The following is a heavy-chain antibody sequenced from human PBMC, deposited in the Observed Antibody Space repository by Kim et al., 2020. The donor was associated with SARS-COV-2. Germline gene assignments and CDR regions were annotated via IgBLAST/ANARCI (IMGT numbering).Heavy chain of an antibody. D-gene: IGHD3-3*01. CDR1: GFTFSSYG. V-gene: IGHV3-30*18. J-gene: IGHJ6*02. CDR2: ISYDGSNK. Sequence: GGSLRLSCAASGFTFSSYGMHWVRQAPGKGLEWVAVISYDGSNKYYADSVKGRFTISRDNSKNTLYLQMNSLRAEDTAVYYCAKDQKYYDFWTGYFAGLDVAENYYYHGMDDWGQGTTVTVSS. CDR3: AKDQKYYDFWTGYFAGLDVAENYYYHGMDD.